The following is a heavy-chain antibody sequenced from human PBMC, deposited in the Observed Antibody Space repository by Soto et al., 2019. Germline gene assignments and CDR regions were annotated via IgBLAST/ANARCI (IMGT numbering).Heavy chain of an antibody. V-gene: IGHV3-23*01. CDR1: GFTFSSYA. J-gene: IGHJ4*02. CDR3: AARNLGELSFPDY. Sequence: EVQLLESGGGLVQPGGSLRLSCAASGFTFSSYAMSWVRQAPGKGLEWVSAISGSGGSTYYADSVKGRFTISRDNSKNTLYLQMNSLRAEDTAVYYCAARNLGELSFPDYWGQGTLVTVSS. CDR2: ISGSGGST. D-gene: IGHD3-16*02.